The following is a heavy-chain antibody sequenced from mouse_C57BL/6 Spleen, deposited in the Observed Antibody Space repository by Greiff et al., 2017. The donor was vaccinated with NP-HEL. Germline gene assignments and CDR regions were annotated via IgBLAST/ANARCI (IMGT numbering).Heavy chain of an antibody. CDR1: GYTFTSYW. CDR3: ASRSGPFAY. Sequence: QVQLQQPGAELVKPGASVKLSCKASGYTFTSYWMQWVKQRPGQGLEWIGEIDPSDSYTNYNQKFKGKATLTVDTSSSTAYMQLSSLTSEDSAVYYCASRSGPFAYWGQRTLVTVSA. J-gene: IGHJ3*01. CDR2: IDPSDSYT. V-gene: IGHV1-50*01. D-gene: IGHD3-1*01.